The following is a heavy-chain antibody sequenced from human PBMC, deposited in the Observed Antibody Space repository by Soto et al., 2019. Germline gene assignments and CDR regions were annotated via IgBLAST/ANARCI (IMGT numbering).Heavy chain of an antibody. CDR2: ISSSSSTI. CDR3: ARDLWYDFWSGYPSDY. CDR1: GFIFSSYS. J-gene: IGHJ4*02. D-gene: IGHD3-3*01. V-gene: IGHV3-48*02. Sequence: PGGSLRLSCAASGFIFSSYSMNWVRQAPGKGLEWVSYISSSSSTIYYADSVKGRFTISRDNAKNSLYLQMNSLRDEDTAVYYCARDLWYDFWSGYPSDYWGQGTLVTVSS.